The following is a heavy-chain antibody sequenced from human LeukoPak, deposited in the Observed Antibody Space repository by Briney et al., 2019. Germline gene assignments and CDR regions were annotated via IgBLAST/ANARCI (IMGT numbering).Heavy chain of an antibody. D-gene: IGHD5-18*01. V-gene: IGHV1-69*13. CDR1: GSTFSSYA. CDR2: IIPIFGTA. CDR3: ARAPDSYGRKSGVLDY. Sequence: SVKVSCKASGSTFSSYAISWVRQAPGQGLEWMGGIIPIFGTANYAQKFQGRVTITADESTSTAYMELSSLRSEDTAVYYCARAPDSYGRKSGVLDYWGQGTLVTVSS. J-gene: IGHJ4*02.